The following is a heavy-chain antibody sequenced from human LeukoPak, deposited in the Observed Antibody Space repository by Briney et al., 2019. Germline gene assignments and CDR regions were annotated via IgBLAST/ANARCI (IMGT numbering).Heavy chain of an antibody. CDR2: ISTSSTYI. J-gene: IGHJ4*02. CDR3: ARAGYSSGWPQDYFDY. D-gene: IGHD6-19*01. V-gene: IGHV3-21*01. Sequence: GGSPRLSCAASGFTFSSYSMNWVRQAPGKGLEWVSSISTSSTYIYYADSVKGRFTISRDNAKNSLYLQMNSLRAEDTAVYYCARAGYSSGWPQDYFDYWGQGTLVSVSS. CDR1: GFTFSSYS.